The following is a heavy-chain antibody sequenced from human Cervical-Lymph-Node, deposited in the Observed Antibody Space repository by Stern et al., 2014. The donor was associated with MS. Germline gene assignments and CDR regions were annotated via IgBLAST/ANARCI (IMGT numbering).Heavy chain of an antibody. D-gene: IGHD4-11*01. CDR2: ISSSGGTI. Sequence: EMQLVESGGGLVQPGGSLRLSCEPSGFTFDTYSMHWVRQAPGRGLEWISYISSSGGTIYYADSVKGRFTISRDNVKISLYLQMNSLRDEDTAVYYCARGALYSNPPNWFDPWGQGTLVTVSS. CDR3: ARGALYSNPPNWFDP. CDR1: GFTFDTYS. J-gene: IGHJ5*02. V-gene: IGHV3-48*02.